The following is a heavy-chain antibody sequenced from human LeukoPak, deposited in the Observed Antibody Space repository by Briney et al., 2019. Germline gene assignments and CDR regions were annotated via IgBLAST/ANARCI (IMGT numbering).Heavy chain of an antibody. CDR1: GFSFSNYA. J-gene: IGHJ4*02. D-gene: IGHD3-3*01. CDR2: ISGSGHSS. V-gene: IGHV3-23*01. Sequence: GGSLRLSCAASGFSFSNYAMSWVRQAPGKGLEWVSGISGSGHSSYYADSVKGRFTISRDNSKNTLWLQMNSLRAEDTAVYYCAKVTYYDFWSGPTGLDYWGQGTLVTVSS. CDR3: AKVTYYDFWSGPTGLDY.